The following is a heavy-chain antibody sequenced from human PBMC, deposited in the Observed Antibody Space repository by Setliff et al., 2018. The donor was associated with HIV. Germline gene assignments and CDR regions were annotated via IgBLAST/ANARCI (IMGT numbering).Heavy chain of an antibody. V-gene: IGHV4-31*03. CDR3: ARDAVEASIPGGWFDS. J-gene: IGHJ5*01. CDR2: MSKRGTY. CDR1: GGSVSSCAYF. Sequence: SETLSLTCTVSGGSVSSCAYFWSWIRQHPGKGLEWMGYMSKRGTYIINPSLESRMTMSVDTSKNQLYLRLKSVTAADTAVYFCARDAVEASIPGGWFDSWGPGTLVTVSS. D-gene: IGHD2-21*01.